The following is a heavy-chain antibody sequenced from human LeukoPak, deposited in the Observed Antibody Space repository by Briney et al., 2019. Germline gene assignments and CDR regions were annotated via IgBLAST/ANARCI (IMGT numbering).Heavy chain of an antibody. CDR2: IYYSGST. V-gene: IGHV4-59*01. CDR1: GGSISSYY. CDR3: ARLSGYSSGHYYSDY. J-gene: IGHJ4*02. D-gene: IGHD3-22*01. Sequence: SETLSLTCTVSGGSISSYYWSWIRQPPGKGLEWIGYIYYSGSTNHNPSLKSRVTISVDTSKNQFSLKLSSVTAADTAVYYCARLSGYSSGHYYSDYWGQGTLVTVSS.